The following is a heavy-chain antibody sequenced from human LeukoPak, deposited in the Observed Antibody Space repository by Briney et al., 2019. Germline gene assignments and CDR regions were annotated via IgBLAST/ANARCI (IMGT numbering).Heavy chain of an antibody. V-gene: IGHV1-69*05. J-gene: IGHJ4*02. CDR1: GGTFSSYA. Sequence: GASVKVSCKASGGTFSSYAISWVRQAPGQGLEWMGGIIPIFGTANYAQKFQGRVTITTDESTSTAYMELSSLRSEDTAVYYCASRPGIAVAGIDYWGQGTLVTVSS. D-gene: IGHD6-19*01. CDR2: IIPIFGTA. CDR3: ASRPGIAVAGIDY.